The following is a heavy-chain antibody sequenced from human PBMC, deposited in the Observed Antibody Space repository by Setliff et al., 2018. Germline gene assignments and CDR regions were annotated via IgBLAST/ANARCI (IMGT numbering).Heavy chain of an antibody. D-gene: IGHD3-3*01. CDR1: GGSFSGYY. J-gene: IGHJ4*02. CDR3: ARTTHYDFWSGYLY. CDR2: IHHSGGT. V-gene: IGHV4-34*01. Sequence: SETLSLTCAVSGGSFSGYYWSWIRQRPGKGLEWIGEIHHSGGTSYNPSLKSRVTISIDTSKNQFSLNLNSVTAADTAVYFCARTTHYDFWSGYLYWGQGTQVTVSS.